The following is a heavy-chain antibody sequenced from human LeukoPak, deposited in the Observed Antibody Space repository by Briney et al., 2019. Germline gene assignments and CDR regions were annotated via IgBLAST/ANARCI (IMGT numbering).Heavy chain of an antibody. V-gene: IGHV3-30*03. CDR2: ISYDGSNK. J-gene: IGHJ4*02. CDR1: GFTFSSYG. Sequence: PGRSLRLSCAASGFTFSSYGMHWVRQAPGKGLEWVAVISYDGSNKYYADSVKGRFTISRDNSKNTLYLQMNSLRAEDTAVYYCATDIAAAGTLDYWGQGTLVTVSS. D-gene: IGHD6-13*01. CDR3: ATDIAAAGTLDY.